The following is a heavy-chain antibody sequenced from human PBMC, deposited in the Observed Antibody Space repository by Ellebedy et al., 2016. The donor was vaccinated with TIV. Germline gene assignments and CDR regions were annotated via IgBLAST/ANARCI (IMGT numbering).Heavy chain of an antibody. V-gene: IGHV3-74*01. D-gene: IGHD3-9*01. CDR3: VRESVRYFNWDY. J-gene: IGHJ4*02. Sequence: GESLKISCVASGFTLSGYWMHWVRQVPGKGLVWLARINTDGSSTSYPEPVEGRFTISRDNAKKTLYLEMSGLRSDDTAVYYCVRESVRYFNWDYWGQGTLVAV. CDR2: INTDGSST. CDR1: GFTLSGYW.